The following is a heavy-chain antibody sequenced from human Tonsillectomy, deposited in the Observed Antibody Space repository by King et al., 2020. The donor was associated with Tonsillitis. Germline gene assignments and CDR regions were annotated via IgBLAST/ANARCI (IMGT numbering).Heavy chain of an antibody. CDR3: AKRITSDILTGYSHYHYYGMDV. CDR2: VSHDGSNK. D-gene: IGHD3-9*01. Sequence: VQLVESGGGVVQPGRSLRLSCAASGFTFSTYGIHWVRQAPGRGLEWVAVVSHDGSNKDYADSVKGRFTISRDNSKNTLFLQMNSLRAEDTAVYYCAKRITSDILTGYSHYHYYGMDVWGQGTTFTVSS. V-gene: IGHV3-30*18. CDR1: GFTFSTYG. J-gene: IGHJ6*02.